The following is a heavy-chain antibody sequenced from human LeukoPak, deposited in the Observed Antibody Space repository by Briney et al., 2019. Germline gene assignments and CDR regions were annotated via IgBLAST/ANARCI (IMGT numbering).Heavy chain of an antibody. V-gene: IGHV4-61*10. Sequence: SETLSLTCTVSGGSISSGSYYWSWIRQPAGKGLEWIGYIYYSGSTNYNPSLKSRVTISVDTSKNQFSLKLSSVTAADTAVYYCARQGSVWFGEGVAYGMDVWGQGTTVTVSS. CDR1: GGSISSGSYY. CDR2: IYYSGST. CDR3: ARQGSVWFGEGVAYGMDV. J-gene: IGHJ6*02. D-gene: IGHD3-10*01.